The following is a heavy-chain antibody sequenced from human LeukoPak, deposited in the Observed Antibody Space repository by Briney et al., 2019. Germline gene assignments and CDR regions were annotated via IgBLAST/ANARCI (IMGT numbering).Heavy chain of an antibody. J-gene: IGHJ5*02. CDR1: GGPFSSYY. CDR3: ARGGRLGLLWFGELLSWFDP. D-gene: IGHD3-10*01. CDR2: INHSGST. V-gene: IGHV4-34*01. Sequence: PSETLSLTCAVYGGPFSSYYWSWIRQPPGKGLEWIGEINHSGSTNYNPSLKSRVTISVDTSKNQFSLKLSSVTAADTAVYYCARGGRLGLLWFGELLSWFDPWGQGTLVTVSS.